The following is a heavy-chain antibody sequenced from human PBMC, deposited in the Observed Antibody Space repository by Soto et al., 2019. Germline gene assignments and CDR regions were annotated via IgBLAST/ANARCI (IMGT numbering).Heavy chain of an antibody. CDR1: GFTGSTNY. CDR2: LYITDAT. J-gene: IGHJ5*02. D-gene: IGHD3-10*01. Sequence: PGGSMRLSCAASGFTGSTNYRSWVRQAPGKGLEWVSLLYITDATYYADSVKDRFIISRDNSKNTLHLQMNNLRAEDTAVYYCARNNYDLGSFSWFDPWGQGTLVTVSS. CDR3: ARNNYDLGSFSWFDP. V-gene: IGHV3-66*01.